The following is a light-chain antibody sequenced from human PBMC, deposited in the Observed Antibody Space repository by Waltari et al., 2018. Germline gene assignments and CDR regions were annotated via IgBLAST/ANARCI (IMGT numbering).Light chain of an antibody. Sequence: DIVLTQSPAILSLSPGERASLSRRARQSVTNYLAWYQQKPDHAPRIRIYATSNRATGIPARFSGSGVATDFTLTISSLGTDDLAVYYCQQRRNWPRTFGGGTKVEIK. V-gene: IGKV3-11*01. J-gene: IGKJ4*02. CDR3: QQRRNWPRT. CDR2: ATS. CDR1: QSVTNY.